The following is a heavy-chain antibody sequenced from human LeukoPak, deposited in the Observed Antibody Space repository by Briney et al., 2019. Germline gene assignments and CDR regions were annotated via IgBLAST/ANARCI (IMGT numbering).Heavy chain of an antibody. Sequence: GGSLRLSCAASGFTFSSYGMHWVRQAPGKGLEWVAVIWYDGSNKFYADSVKGRFTISRDNSKNTLYLQMNSLRAEDTAVYYCARVLNYYDSSGYYFSYWGQGTLVTVSS. CDR3: ARVLNYYDSSGYYFSY. CDR1: GFTFSSYG. CDR2: IWYDGSNK. D-gene: IGHD3-22*01. J-gene: IGHJ4*02. V-gene: IGHV3-33*01.